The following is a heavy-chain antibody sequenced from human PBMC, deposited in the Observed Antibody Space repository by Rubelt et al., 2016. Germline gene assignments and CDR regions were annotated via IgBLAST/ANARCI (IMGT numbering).Heavy chain of an antibody. CDR1: GGSFSGYY. D-gene: IGHD2-15*01. CDR2: INHSGST. Sequence: QVQLQQWGAGLLKPSETLSLTCAVYGGSFSGYYWSWIRQPPGKGLEWIGEINHSGSTNYNPSLKVWFTISVDTSKNQCSRKLISVTAAETAVDYGARGIVVVVAAMGGWFDPWGQGTLVTVSS. V-gene: IGHV4-34*01. CDR3: ARGIVVVVAAMGGWFDP. J-gene: IGHJ5*02.